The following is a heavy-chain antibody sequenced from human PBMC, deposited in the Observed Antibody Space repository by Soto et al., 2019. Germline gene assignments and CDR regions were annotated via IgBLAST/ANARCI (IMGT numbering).Heavy chain of an antibody. J-gene: IGHJ4*02. CDR3: ATDSGSYYDVAY. CDR2: VVPVYTTS. V-gene: IGHV1-69*06. D-gene: IGHD1-26*01. CDR1: GGPLRNYA. Sequence: ASVKVSCKASGGPLRNYAISWVRQAPGQGLEWMGGVVPVYTTSKYAQKFQGRLTITADRSTSTTYMELTSLTSEDTAVYFCATDSGSYYDVAYWRQGTLVTVSS.